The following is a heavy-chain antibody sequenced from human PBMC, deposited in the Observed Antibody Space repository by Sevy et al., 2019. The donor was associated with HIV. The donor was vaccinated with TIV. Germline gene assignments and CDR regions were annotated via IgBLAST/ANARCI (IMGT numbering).Heavy chain of an antibody. CDR3: ATDVGPIMFDY. CDR1: GFTFISYA. CDR2: ISNSGSNT. D-gene: IGHD1-26*01. Sequence: GGSLRLSCPVSGFTFISYAMSWVRQAPGRGLEWVSTISNSGSNTHYADSVKGRFTISRDNSKHTLYLEMNSLRAEDTAIYYCATDVGPIMFDYWGQGTLVTVSS. V-gene: IGHV3-23*01. J-gene: IGHJ4*02.